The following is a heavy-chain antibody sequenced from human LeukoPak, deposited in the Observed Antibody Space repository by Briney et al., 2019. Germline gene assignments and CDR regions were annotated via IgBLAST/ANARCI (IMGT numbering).Heavy chain of an antibody. CDR1: GYDFANYW. V-gene: IGHV5-51*01. Sequence: GESLRISCRGSGYDFANYWIGWVRQMPGKGLECLGIIFPDNSDTRYSPSFQGQVIMSADKSISTAYLQWTSLEASDTVIYYCAKMYTSSSKFFDYWGQGTLVTVSS. D-gene: IGHD6-6*01. CDR2: IFPDNSDT. CDR3: AKMYTSSSKFFDY. J-gene: IGHJ4*02.